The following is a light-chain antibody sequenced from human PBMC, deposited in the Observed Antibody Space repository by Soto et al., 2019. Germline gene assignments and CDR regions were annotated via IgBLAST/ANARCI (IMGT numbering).Light chain of an antibody. Sequence: QSVLTHPASVSWSPGHVISISCAGASSDVGYYNYVSWYQQHPGKAPKLMIYEVSNRPSGVSNRFSGSKSGNTASLTISGLKAEDEADYYCSSYKTRSTLVFGGGTK. CDR3: SSYKTRSTLV. CDR2: EVS. J-gene: IGLJ2*01. CDR1: SSDVGYYNY. V-gene: IGLV2-14*01.